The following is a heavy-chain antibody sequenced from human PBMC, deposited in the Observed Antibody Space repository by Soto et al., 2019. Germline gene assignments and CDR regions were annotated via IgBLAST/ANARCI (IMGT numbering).Heavy chain of an antibody. J-gene: IGHJ6*02. V-gene: IGHV1-69*12. CDR3: ARDKDRPQLGGNYYYILDV. CDR2: IMPVFPRP. CDR1: GGTFRTSA. D-gene: IGHD3-3*02. Sequence: QVQLVQSGAEVKKPGSSVKVSCKASGGTFRTSAISWVRQAPGQGLEWVGGIMPVFPRPKYAQNFQGSVTITADESTSTAYMELSSLRSDDTAVYYCARDKDRPQLGGNYYYILDVWGQGTAVTVSS.